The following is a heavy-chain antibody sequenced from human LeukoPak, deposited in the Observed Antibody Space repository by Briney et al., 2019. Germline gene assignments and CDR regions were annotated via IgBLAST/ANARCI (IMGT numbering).Heavy chain of an antibody. V-gene: IGHV4-59*12. D-gene: IGHD3-10*01. CDR1: GGSISSYY. J-gene: IGHJ5*02. CDR3: ARDSGTTGEVKFDP. CDR2: IYYSGST. Sequence: SETLSLTCTVSGGSISSYYWSWIRQPPGKGLEWIGYIYYSGSTNYNPSLKSRVTISVDTSKNKFSLKLSSVTAADTAVYYCARDSGTTGEVKFDPWGQGTLVTVSS.